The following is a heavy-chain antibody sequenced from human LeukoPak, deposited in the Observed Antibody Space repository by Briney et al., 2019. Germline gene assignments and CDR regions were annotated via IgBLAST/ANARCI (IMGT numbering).Heavy chain of an antibody. CDR1: GGSISSSSYY. CDR2: IYYSGST. V-gene: IGHV4-39*07. CDR3: ARGLRGALWAFVY. D-gene: IGHD3-16*01. Sequence: SETLSLTCTVSGGSISSSSYYWGWIRQPPGKGLEWIGSIYYSGSTYYNPSLKSRVTISVDTSKNQSSLKLSSVTAADTAVYYCARGLRGALWAFVYWGQGTLVTVSS. J-gene: IGHJ4*02.